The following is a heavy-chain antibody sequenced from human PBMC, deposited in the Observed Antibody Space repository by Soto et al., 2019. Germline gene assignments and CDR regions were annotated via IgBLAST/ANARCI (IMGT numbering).Heavy chain of an antibody. D-gene: IGHD2-2*01. J-gene: IGHJ4*02. V-gene: IGHV4-4*07. Sequence: PSETLSLTCTGSGGSIGSYYWSWIRQPAGKGLEWIGRIYTSGSTNYNPSLKSRVTMSVDTSKNQFSLKLSSVTAADTAVYYCARACSSNSCYDVFDYWGQGTLVTVSS. CDR2: IYTSGST. CDR1: GGSIGSYY. CDR3: ARACSSNSCYDVFDY.